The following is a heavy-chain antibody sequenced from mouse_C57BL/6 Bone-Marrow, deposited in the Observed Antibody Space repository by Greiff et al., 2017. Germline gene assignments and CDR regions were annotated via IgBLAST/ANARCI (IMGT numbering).Heavy chain of an antibody. CDR3: ARWNYYGSSSFAY. J-gene: IGHJ3*01. D-gene: IGHD1-1*01. CDR2: IHPNSGST. V-gene: IGHV1-64*01. Sequence: QVHVKQPGAELVKPGASVKLSCKASGYTFTSYWMHWVKQRPGQGLEWIGMIHPNSGSTNYNEKFKSKATLTVDKSSSTAYMQLSSLTSEDSAVYYCARWNYYGSSSFAYWGQGTLVTVSA. CDR1: GYTFTSYW.